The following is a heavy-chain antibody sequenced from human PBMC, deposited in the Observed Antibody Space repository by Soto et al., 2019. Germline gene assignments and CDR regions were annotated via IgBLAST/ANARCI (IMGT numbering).Heavy chain of an antibody. V-gene: IGHV3-49*03. Sequence: GVSLRLSCTASGFTFGDYAMSWFRQAPGKGLEWVGFIRSKAYGGTTEYAASVKGRFTISRDDSKSIAYLQMNSLKTEDTAVYYCTRDIGNYGDYRFDYWGQGTLVTVSS. CDR1: GFTFGDYA. D-gene: IGHD4-17*01. J-gene: IGHJ4*02. CDR2: IRSKAYGGTT. CDR3: TRDIGNYGDYRFDY.